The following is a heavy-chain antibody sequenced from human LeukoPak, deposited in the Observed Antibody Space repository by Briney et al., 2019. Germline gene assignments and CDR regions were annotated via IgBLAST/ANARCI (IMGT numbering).Heavy chain of an antibody. V-gene: IGHV3-48*04. D-gene: IGHD5-18*01. J-gene: IGHJ6*03. CDR2: VRCHSTAL. CDR3: ARERIYSHYYRDV. Sequence: RGAPRHSCAASGFTFNHLRINWGRQAPGKGPEGLGFVRCHSTALYPAHSVKGRFTTPRVNAKKPVFLHMNGLSPEDTAVYYCARERIYSHYYRDVSGTGTTVTVSS. CDR1: GFTFNHLR.